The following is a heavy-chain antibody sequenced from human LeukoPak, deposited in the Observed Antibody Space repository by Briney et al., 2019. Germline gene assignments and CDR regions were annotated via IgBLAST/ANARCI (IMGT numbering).Heavy chain of an antibody. CDR3: ASSRYTGSYSTIDF. CDR1: GGSISSYY. CDR2: ISYSGST. V-gene: IGHV4-59*01. D-gene: IGHD1-26*01. Sequence: SETLSLTCTVSGGSISSYYWSWIRQPPGKGLEWIGYISYSGSTNYNPSLKSRVTISLDTSKNQFSLKLSSVTAADTAMYYWASSRYTGSYSTIDFWGQGTLVTVSS. J-gene: IGHJ4*02.